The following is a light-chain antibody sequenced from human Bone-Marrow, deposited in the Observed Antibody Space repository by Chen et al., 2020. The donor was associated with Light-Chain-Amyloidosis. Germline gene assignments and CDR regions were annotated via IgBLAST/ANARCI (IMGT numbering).Light chain of an antibody. CDR3: QQYGSSLMYT. CDR1: QSVSSSY. Sequence: EIVFTQSPGTLSLYPGERATLSCRASQSVSSSYLAWYQQKPGQAPRLLIYGASSRATGIPDRFSGSGSGTDFTLTISRLEPEDFAVYYCQQYGSSLMYTFGQGTKLEIK. J-gene: IGKJ2*01. CDR2: GAS. V-gene: IGKV3-20*01.